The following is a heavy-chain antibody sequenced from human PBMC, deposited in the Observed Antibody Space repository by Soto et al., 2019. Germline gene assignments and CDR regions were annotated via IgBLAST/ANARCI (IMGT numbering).Heavy chain of an antibody. CDR1: GGSISSYY. J-gene: IGHJ4*02. V-gene: IGHV4-59*01. CDR2: IYYSGST. Sequence: PSETLSLTCTVSGGSISSYYLSWIRQPPGKGLEWSGDIYYSGSTNYNPSLKSRVTISVDTARNQFSLKLSSVTAADTAVYYGGRSDGRYSGQGTLVTVSS. CDR3: GRSDGRY.